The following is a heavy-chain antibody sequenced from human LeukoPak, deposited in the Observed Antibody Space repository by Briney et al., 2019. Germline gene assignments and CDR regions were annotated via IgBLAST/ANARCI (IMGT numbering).Heavy chain of an antibody. CDR1: GFSFSATW. Sequence: GGSLRLSCAASGFSFSATWMHWVRQSPGKGLVWVARITSDGFSTTYAESVKGRFTVSRDNAKNTLYLQMNSLRAEDTAVYYCARDLGQYYDTSDNWFDPWGQGTLVTVSS. CDR2: ITSDGFST. CDR3: ARDLGQYYDTSDNWFDP. J-gene: IGHJ5*02. D-gene: IGHD3-22*01. V-gene: IGHV3-74*03.